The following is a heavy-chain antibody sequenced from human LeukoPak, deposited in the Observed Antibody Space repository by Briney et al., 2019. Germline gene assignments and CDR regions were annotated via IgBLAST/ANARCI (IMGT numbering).Heavy chain of an antibody. J-gene: IGHJ3*02. CDR3: ARHSSSWYHAFDI. V-gene: IGHV4-59*08. CDR2: IYYSGST. D-gene: IGHD6-13*01. Sequence: PSETLSLTCTVSGGSISSYYWSWIRLPPGKGLEWIGDIYYSGSTNYNPSLKSRVTISVDTSKNQFSLKLSSVTAADTAVYYCARHSSSWYHAFDIWGQGTMVTVSS. CDR1: GGSISSYY.